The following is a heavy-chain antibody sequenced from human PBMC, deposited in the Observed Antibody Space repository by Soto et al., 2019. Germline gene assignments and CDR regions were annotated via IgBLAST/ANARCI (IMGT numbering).Heavy chain of an antibody. CDR1: GFTFSSYA. J-gene: IGHJ4*02. D-gene: IGHD3-10*01. CDR2: ISGSGGST. CDR3: AKEVLLWFGELLYGPNYFDY. V-gene: IGHV3-23*01. Sequence: EVQLLESGGGLVQPGGSLRLSCAASGFTFSSYAMSWVRQAPGRGLEGVSAISGSGGSTYYADSVKGRFTISRDNSKNTLYLQMNSLRAEDTAVYYCAKEVLLWFGELLYGPNYFDYWGQGTLVTVSS.